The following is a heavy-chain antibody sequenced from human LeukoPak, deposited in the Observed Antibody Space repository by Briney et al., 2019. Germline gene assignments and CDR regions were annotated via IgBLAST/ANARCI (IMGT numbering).Heavy chain of an antibody. V-gene: IGHV4-30-4*01. Sequence: SETLSLTCTVSGGSINSGAYYWSWIRQPPGKGLEWIGYIYYSGSTYYNPSLKSRVTISVDTSKNQFSLKLSSVTAADTAVYYCARVPMFTVTTFDWYFDLWGRGTLVTVSS. CDR3: ARVPMFTVTTFDWYFDL. J-gene: IGHJ2*01. CDR1: GGSINSGAYY. CDR2: IYYSGST. D-gene: IGHD4-17*01.